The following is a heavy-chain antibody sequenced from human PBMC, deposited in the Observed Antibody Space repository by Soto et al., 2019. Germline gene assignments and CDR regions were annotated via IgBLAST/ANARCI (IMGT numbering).Heavy chain of an antibody. J-gene: IGHJ5*02. V-gene: IGHV4-59*01. D-gene: IGHD3-22*01. CDR1: GGSISSYY. CDR2: IYYSGSI. Sequence: PSETLSLTCTVSGGSISSYYWSWIRQPPGKGLEWIGYIYYSGSINYNPSLKSRVTISVDTSKNQFSLKLSSVTAADTAVYYCSRAKSITMIIVASWFDPWGQGTLVTVPS. CDR3: SRAKSITMIIVASWFDP.